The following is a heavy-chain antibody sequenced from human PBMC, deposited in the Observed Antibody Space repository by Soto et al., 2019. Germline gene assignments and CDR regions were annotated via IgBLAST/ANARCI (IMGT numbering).Heavy chain of an antibody. V-gene: IGHV3-7*05. CDR2: IKQHGGAK. Sequence: EVQLVESGGGLVQPGGSLRLSCAASGFTFNNYWMCWVRQAPGKGLEWVDNIKQHGGAKYYVDSVKGRLTIFRDNAKNSLYLQMTNLRVEDRAVYYWAGEGGDYDLYWGQGTLVTVSS. D-gene: IGHD4-17*01. J-gene: IGHJ4*02. CDR1: GFTFNNYW. CDR3: AGEGGDYDLY.